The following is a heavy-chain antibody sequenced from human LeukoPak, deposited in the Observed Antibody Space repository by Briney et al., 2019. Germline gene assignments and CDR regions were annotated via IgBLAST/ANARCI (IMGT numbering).Heavy chain of an antibody. CDR1: GGSISSDSYY. J-gene: IGHJ4*02. CDR2: IYYSGST. Sequence: SETLSLTCTVSGGSISSDSYYWAWIRQPPGKGLEWIASIYYSGSTYYNPSLKSRVTISVDTSRNQFSLKLSSVTAADTAVYYCASLPQQWLGWSYFDYWGQGTLVTVSS. CDR3: ASLPQQWLGWSYFDY. D-gene: IGHD6-19*01. V-gene: IGHV4-39*01.